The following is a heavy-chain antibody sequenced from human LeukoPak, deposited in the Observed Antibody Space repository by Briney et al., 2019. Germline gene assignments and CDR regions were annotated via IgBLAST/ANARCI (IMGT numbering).Heavy chain of an antibody. Sequence: QPGRSLRLSCAASGFTFSSYGMHWVRQAPGKGLEWVAVISYDGSNKYYADSVKGRFTISRDDSKNTLYLQMNSLRAEDTAVYYCAKVGLLWFGELLNNKARNHFDYWGQGTLVTVSS. CDR1: GFTFSSYG. J-gene: IGHJ4*02. D-gene: IGHD3-10*01. CDR3: AKVGLLWFGELLNNKARNHFDY. V-gene: IGHV3-30*18. CDR2: ISYDGSNK.